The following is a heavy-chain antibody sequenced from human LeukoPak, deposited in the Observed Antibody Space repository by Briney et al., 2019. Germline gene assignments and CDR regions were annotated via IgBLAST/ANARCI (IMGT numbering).Heavy chain of an antibody. CDR2: MYTGGTT. Sequence: GGSLRLSCAASGFTVSGTHMSWVRQALGKGLEWVSAMYTGGTTYYADSVKGRFTISRDNSRNTLFLHMSSLRADDTAVYYCAKDGATSGGGLASWGQGALVTVSS. J-gene: IGHJ4*02. D-gene: IGHD1-26*01. CDR1: GFTVSGTH. V-gene: IGHV3-53*01. CDR3: AKDGATSGGGLAS.